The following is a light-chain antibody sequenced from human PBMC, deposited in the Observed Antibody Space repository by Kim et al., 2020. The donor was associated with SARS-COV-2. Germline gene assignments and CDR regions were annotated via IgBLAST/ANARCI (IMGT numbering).Light chain of an antibody. J-gene: IGKJ4*01. CDR3: QQYYGTPLT. CDR1: QSVLYSSNNKNY. CDR2: WAS. Sequence: AAINCKSSQSVLYSSNNKNYLAWYQQKPGQPPKLLIYWASTRESGVPDRFSGSGSGTDFTLTISSLQAEDVAVYYCQQYYGTPLTFGGGTKVDIK. V-gene: IGKV4-1*01.